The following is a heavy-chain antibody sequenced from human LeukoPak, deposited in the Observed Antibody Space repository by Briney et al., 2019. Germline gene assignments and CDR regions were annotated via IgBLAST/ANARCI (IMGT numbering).Heavy chain of an antibody. Sequence: GGSLRLSCAASGFTFSSFWMTWVRQPPGKGPEWVSFITPGGYIDYKDSVKGRFTISRDISENTLSLQMNNLRFEDTAVYYCARGTSGTTTFDVWGQGTRVTVSS. J-gene: IGHJ4*02. V-gene: IGHV3-66*01. CDR1: GFTFSSFW. CDR3: ARGTSGTTTFDV. CDR2: ITPGGYI. D-gene: IGHD4-17*01.